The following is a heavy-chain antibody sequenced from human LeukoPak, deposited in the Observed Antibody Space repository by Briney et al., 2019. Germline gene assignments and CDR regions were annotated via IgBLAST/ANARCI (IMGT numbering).Heavy chain of an antibody. D-gene: IGHD3-22*01. CDR1: GGTFSSYA. J-gene: IGHJ4*02. V-gene: IGHV1-69*13. CDR2: IIPIFGTA. CDR3: AIKYYYDSSLDY. Sequence: ASVRVSCKASGGTFSSYAISWVRQAPGQGLEWMGGIIPIFGTANYAQKFQGRVTITADESTSTAYMELSSLRSEDTAVYYCAIKYYYDSSLDYWGQGTLVTVSS.